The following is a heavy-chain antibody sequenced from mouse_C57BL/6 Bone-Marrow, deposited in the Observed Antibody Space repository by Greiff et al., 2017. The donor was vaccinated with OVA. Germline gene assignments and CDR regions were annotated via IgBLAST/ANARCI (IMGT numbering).Heavy chain of an antibody. CDR1: GYTFTSYW. D-gene: IGHD3-2*02. CDR2: IHPNSGST. CDR3: ARSGSNWYFDV. Sequence: QVQLKQPGAELVKPGASVKLSCKASGYTFTSYWMHWVKQRPGQGLEWIGMIHPNSGSTNYNEKFKSKATLTVDKSSSTAYMQLSSLTSEDSAVYYCARSGSNWYFDVWGTGTTVTVSS. J-gene: IGHJ1*03. V-gene: IGHV1-64*01.